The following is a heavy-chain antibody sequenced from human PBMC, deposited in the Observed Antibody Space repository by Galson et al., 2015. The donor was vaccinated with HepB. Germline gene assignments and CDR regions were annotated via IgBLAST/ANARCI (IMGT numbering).Heavy chain of an antibody. J-gene: IGHJ5*01. D-gene: IGHD1-26*01. CDR1: GFSFSDYS. Sequence: SLRLSCAGSGFSFSDYSLNWVRQAPGKGLEWVSSITSSSDSIYYADSVKGRFTISGDNGKNSMYLQMNSLRAEDTAVYYCARGPRVGAFSRYNWLDSWGQGTLVTVSS. CDR2: ITSSSDSI. CDR3: ARGPRVGAFSRYNWLDS. V-gene: IGHV3-21*01.